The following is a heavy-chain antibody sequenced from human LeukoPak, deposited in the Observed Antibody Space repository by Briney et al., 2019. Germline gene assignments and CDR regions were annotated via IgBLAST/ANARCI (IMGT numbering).Heavy chain of an antibody. V-gene: IGHV4-61*02. D-gene: IGHD3-22*01. J-gene: IGHJ4*02. Sequence: SETLSLTCTVSGGSISSGSYYWSWIRQPAGKGLEWVGRIYTSGSTNYNPSLKSRVTISVDTSKNQFSLKLSSVTAADTAVYYCARHLTDYYDSSGYYYGLDYWGQGTLVTVSS. CDR3: ARHLTDYYDSSGYYYGLDY. CDR2: IYTSGST. CDR1: GGSISSGSYY.